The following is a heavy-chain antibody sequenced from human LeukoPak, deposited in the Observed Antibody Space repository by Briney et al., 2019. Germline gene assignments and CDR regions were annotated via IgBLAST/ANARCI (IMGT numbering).Heavy chain of an antibody. Sequence: GGSLRLSWAASGFIFSNYGMHWVRQAPGKGLDWVAVIWYDGSDKYYADSVKGRFTISRDNSKRTLYLQMNSLRADDTAVYYCARAMDMMVIPTAPKIDFWGQGTLVTVSS. J-gene: IGHJ4*02. CDR2: IWYDGSDK. D-gene: IGHD2-2*03. V-gene: IGHV3-33*01. CDR1: GFIFSNYG. CDR3: ARAMDMMVIPTAPKIDF.